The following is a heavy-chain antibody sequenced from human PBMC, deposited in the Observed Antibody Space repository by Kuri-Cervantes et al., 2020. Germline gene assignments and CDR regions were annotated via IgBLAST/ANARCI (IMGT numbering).Heavy chain of an antibody. D-gene: IGHD3-9*01. J-gene: IGHJ3*02. Sequence: GGSLRLSCAASGLTFDDYAMHWVRQAPGKGLEWVSGISWNSGSIGYADSVKGRFTISRDNAKNSLYLQMNSLRAEDTAVYYCASLRYDILTGYYGEGSAFDIWGQGTMVTVSS. CDR3: ASLRYDILTGYYGEGSAFDI. V-gene: IGHV3-9*01. CDR2: ISWNSGSI. CDR1: GLTFDDYA.